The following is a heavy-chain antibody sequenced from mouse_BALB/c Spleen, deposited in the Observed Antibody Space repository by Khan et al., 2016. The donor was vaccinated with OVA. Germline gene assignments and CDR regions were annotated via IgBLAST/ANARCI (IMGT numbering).Heavy chain of an antibody. CDR1: GFTFSTYG. CDR3: TRLAYYYDREGFAY. CDR2: VSTGGGST. Sequence: EVELVESGGDLVKPGGSLKLSCAASGFTFSTYGMSWVRQTPDKRLEWVATVSTGGGSTYYPDSVKGRFTISRDNAKNTLYLQMSGLKSEDTAMFYCTRLAYYYDREGFAYGGQGTLVTVSA. V-gene: IGHV5-6*01. D-gene: IGHD1-1*01. J-gene: IGHJ3*01.